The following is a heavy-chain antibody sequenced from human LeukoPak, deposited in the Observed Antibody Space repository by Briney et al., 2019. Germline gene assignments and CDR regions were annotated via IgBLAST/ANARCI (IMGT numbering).Heavy chain of an antibody. CDR1: GDTFSSLW. CDR3: AKGGATVIDY. V-gene: IGHV3-74*01. J-gene: IGHJ4*02. Sequence: GGSLRLSCVASGDTFSSLWMNWVRQAPGKGLVWVSRINSDGSSTTSADSVKGRFTISRDNAKNTLYLQMNSLRAEDTAVYYCAKGGATVIDYWGQGTLVTVSS. D-gene: IGHD4-17*01. CDR2: INSDGSST.